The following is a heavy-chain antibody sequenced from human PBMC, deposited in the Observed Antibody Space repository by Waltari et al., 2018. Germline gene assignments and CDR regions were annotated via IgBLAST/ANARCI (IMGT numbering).Heavy chain of an antibody. Sequence: QVQLQQWGAGLLKPSETLSLTCAVYGGSFSGYYWSWIRRPPGKGLEWIGEINHSGSTNYNPSLNSRVTISVDTSKNQFSLKLSSVTAADTAVYYCARGTSVVVVAATPRRVWFDPWGQGTLVTVSS. D-gene: IGHD2-15*01. J-gene: IGHJ5*02. CDR1: GGSFSGYY. V-gene: IGHV4-34*01. CDR2: INHSGST. CDR3: ARGTSVVVVAATPRRVWFDP.